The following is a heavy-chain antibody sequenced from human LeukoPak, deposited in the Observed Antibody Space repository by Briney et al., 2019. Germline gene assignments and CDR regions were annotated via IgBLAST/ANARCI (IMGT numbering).Heavy chain of an antibody. Sequence: PGGSLRLSCAGSGFTFRSYGMHWVRQAPGKGLEWVAVTWYDGRNSYYAVSVKGRFTISRDNSKNTLSLQMTSLEAEDTAVYYCAKGTMGATTSDAFDIWGQGTMVTVSS. CDR2: TWYDGRNS. CDR3: AKGTMGATTSDAFDI. CDR1: GFTFRSYG. V-gene: IGHV3-33*03. D-gene: IGHD1-26*01. J-gene: IGHJ3*02.